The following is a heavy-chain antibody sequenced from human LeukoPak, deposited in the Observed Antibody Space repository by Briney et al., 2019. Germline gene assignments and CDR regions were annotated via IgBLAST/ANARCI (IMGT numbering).Heavy chain of an antibody. Sequence: GASVNVSCKSSGYTLTGHYIHWVRQAPGQGLDYMGWINPNSGGTNYAQKFQGRVTMTRDTSINTAYMELSSLKSDDTAVYYCARAGTSSSPLHFDYWGQGTLVTVSS. V-gene: IGHV1-2*02. J-gene: IGHJ4*02. CDR3: ARAGTSSSPLHFDY. CDR2: INPNSGGT. CDR1: GYTLTGHY. D-gene: IGHD6-6*01.